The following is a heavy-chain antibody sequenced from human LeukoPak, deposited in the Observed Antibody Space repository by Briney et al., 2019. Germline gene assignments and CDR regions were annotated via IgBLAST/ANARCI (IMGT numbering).Heavy chain of an antibody. J-gene: IGHJ3*02. V-gene: IGHV3-21*01. CDR2: ISSSTAYI. CDR1: GFTFRSYT. D-gene: IGHD3-9*01. CDR3: AREGLLTRLSSGDAFDI. Sequence: GGSLRLSCAAYGFTFRSYTMNWVRQAPGKGLEWVASISSSTAYIYYADSLRGRFTISRDNTKSSLYLQMSSLRAEDTAVYYCAREGLLTRLSSGDAFDIWGQGTMVTVSS.